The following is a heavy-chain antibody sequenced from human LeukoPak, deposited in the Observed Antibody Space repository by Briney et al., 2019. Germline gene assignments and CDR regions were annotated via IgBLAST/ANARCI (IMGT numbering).Heavy chain of an antibody. D-gene: IGHD2-2*01. Sequence: GESLKISCKGSGYSFTSYWIGWVRQMPGKGLEWMGIIYPGDSDTRYSPSFQGQVTISADKSISTAYLQWSSLKASDTAMYYCARSNVRFHQLTDFDYRGQGTLVTVSS. CDR3: ARSNVRFHQLTDFDY. CDR2: IYPGDSDT. V-gene: IGHV5-51*01. J-gene: IGHJ4*02. CDR1: GYSFTSYW.